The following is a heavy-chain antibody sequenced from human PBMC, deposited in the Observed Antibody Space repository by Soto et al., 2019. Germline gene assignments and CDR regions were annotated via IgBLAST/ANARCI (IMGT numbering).Heavy chain of an antibody. CDR3: PRQSWDNYRYTRDY. D-gene: IGHD3-16*02. CDR1: GGSISSSNYY. Sequence: QLQLQESGPGLVKPSETLSLTCTVSGGSISSSNYYWGWIRHPPGKGLEWIGSLYYGGSTYYNPSLQSRVTISVDPSKNQFPLKLSSVTAADTAVYYCPRQSWDNYRYTRDYWGQGTLVTVSS. J-gene: IGHJ4*02. V-gene: IGHV4-39*01. CDR2: LYYGGST.